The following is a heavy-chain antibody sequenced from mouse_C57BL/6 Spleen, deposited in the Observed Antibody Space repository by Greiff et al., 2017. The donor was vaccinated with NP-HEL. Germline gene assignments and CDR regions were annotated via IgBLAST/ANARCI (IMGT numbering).Heavy chain of an antibody. Sequence: EVHLVESGGGLVKPGGSLKLSCAASGFTFSDYGMHWVRQAPEKGLEWVAYISSGSSTIYYADTVKGRFTISRDNAKNTLFLQMTSLRSEDTAMYYCAKAYYYGSSYWYFDVWGTGTTVTVSS. D-gene: IGHD1-1*01. J-gene: IGHJ1*03. CDR2: ISSGSSTI. V-gene: IGHV5-17*01. CDR3: AKAYYYGSSYWYFDV. CDR1: GFTFSDYG.